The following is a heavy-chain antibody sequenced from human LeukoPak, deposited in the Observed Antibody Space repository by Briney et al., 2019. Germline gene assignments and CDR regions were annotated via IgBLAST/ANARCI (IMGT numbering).Heavy chain of an antibody. CDR3: ASTPITIFGVVIKEYYFDY. CDR2: INPSGGST. CDR1: GYTFTSYY. Sequence: ASVKVSCKASGYTFTSYYMHWVRQAPGQGLEWMGIINPSGGSTSYAQKFQGRVTMTRDTSTSTVYMELSSLRSEDTAVYYCASTPITIFGVVIKEYYFDYWGQGTLVTVSS. D-gene: IGHD3-3*01. V-gene: IGHV1-46*01. J-gene: IGHJ4*02.